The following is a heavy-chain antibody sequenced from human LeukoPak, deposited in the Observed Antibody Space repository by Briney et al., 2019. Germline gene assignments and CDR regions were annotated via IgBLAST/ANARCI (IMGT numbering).Heavy chain of an antibody. J-gene: IGHJ4*02. D-gene: IGHD1-26*01. V-gene: IGHV6-1*01. Sequence: SQTLSLTCAISGDSVSSNSAAWNWIRQSPSRGLEWLGRTYYRSKWYNDYAVSVKSRITINPDTSKNQFSLQLNSVTPEDTAVYYCARDASKFGWELPRPTGSFDYWGQGTLVTVSS. CDR1: GDSVSSNSAA. CDR2: TYYRSKWYN. CDR3: ARDASKFGWELPRPTGSFDY.